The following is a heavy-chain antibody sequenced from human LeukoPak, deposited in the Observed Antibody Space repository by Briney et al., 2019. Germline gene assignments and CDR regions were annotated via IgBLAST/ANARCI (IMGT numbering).Heavy chain of an antibody. V-gene: IGHV1-46*01. CDR2: INPSGGST. D-gene: IGHD2-2*02. J-gene: IGHJ4*02. CDR1: GYTFTSYY. Sequence: ASVKVSCKASGYTFTSYYMHWVRQAPGQGLEWMGIINPSGGSTSYAQKFQGRVTMTRDTSTSTVYMELSSLRSEDTAVYYCARGNGLVVPAAIIDYWGQGTLVTVSS. CDR3: ARGNGLVVPAAIIDY.